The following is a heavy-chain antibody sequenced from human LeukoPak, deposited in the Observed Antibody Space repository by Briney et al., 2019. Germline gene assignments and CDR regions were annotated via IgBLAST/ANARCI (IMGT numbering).Heavy chain of an antibody. CDR1: GFTFSSYG. J-gene: IGHJ4*02. CDR2: IRYDGSNK. CDR3: AMGGVTIFGVVTH. Sequence: GGSLRLSCAASGFTFSSYGMHWVRQAPGKGLEWVAFIRYDGSNKYYADSVKGRFTISRDNSKNTLYLQMNSLRAEDTAVYYCAMGGVTIFGVVTHWGQGTLVTVSS. V-gene: IGHV3-30*02. D-gene: IGHD3-3*01.